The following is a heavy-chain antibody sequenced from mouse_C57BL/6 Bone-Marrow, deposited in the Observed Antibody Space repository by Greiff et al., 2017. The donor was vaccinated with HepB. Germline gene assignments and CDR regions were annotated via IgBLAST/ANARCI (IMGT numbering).Heavy chain of an antibody. CDR1: GYTFTDYY. CDR3: ARGSYF. J-gene: IGHJ3*01. D-gene: IGHD2-12*01. V-gene: IGHV1-26*01. Sequence: EVQLQQSGPELVKPGASVKISCKASGYTFTDYYMNWVKQSHGKSLEWIGDINPNNGGTSYNQKFKGKATLTVDKSSSTAYMELRSLTSEDSAVYYCARGSYFGGQGTLVTVSA. CDR2: INPNNGGT.